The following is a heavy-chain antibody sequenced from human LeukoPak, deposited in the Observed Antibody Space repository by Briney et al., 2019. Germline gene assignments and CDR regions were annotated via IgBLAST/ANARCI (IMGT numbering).Heavy chain of an antibody. D-gene: IGHD2-2*01. CDR2: IHHSGST. CDR1: GGSFSGYY. Sequence: SETLSLTCAVFGGSFSGYYWNWIRQSPGKGLEWIGEIHHSGSTNYNPSLKSRVTISIDTSKNQFSLKLSSVTAADTAVYYCARGTPGLIVVVPAARRGSWFDPWGQGTLVTVSS. J-gene: IGHJ5*02. V-gene: IGHV4-34*01. CDR3: ARGTPGLIVVVPAARRGSWFDP.